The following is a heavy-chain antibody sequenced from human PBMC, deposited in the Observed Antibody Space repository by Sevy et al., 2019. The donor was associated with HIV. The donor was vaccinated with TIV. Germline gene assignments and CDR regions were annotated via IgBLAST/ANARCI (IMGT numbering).Heavy chain of an antibody. CDR2: INRDGSDK. J-gene: IGHJ4*02. CDR1: GFIFSRYW. D-gene: IGHD3-22*01. V-gene: IGHV3-7*01. CDR3: ARAFSGSEDS. Sequence: GGSLRLSCAASGFIFSRYWMTWVRQAPGKGLEWVANINRDGSDKYYVDSVKGRLTFSRDNAKNSLNLQMNSLRAEDTAVYYSARAFSGSEDSWGQGTLVTVSS.